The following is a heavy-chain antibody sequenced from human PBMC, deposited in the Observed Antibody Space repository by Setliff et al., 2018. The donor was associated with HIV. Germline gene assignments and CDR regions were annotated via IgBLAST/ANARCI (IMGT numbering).Heavy chain of an antibody. Sequence: GGSLRLSCAASGFIFSSYEMNWVRQAPGKGLEWVSYITGSSSYTNYADSVKGRFTISRDNAKNSLYLQMNSLRAEDTAVYYCARVMIGYSGYDAFDYWGQGTLVTVSS. V-gene: IGHV3-21*05. CDR3: ARVMIGYSGYDAFDY. CDR1: GFIFSSYE. J-gene: IGHJ4*02. D-gene: IGHD5-12*01. CDR2: ITGSSSYT.